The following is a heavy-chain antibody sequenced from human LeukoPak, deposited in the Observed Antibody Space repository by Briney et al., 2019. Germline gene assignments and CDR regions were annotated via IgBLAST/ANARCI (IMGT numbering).Heavy chain of an antibody. D-gene: IGHD2-15*01. CDR1: GGSFSGYY. J-gene: IGHJ5*02. CDR2: INHSGST. V-gene: IGHV4-34*01. CDR3: ARGYCSGGSCYLSS. Sequence: ETLSLTCAVYGGSFSGYYWSWIRQPPGKGLEWIGEINHSGSTNYNPSLKSRVTISVDTSKNQFSLELSSVTAADTAVYCCARGYCSGGSCYLSSWGQGTLVTVSS.